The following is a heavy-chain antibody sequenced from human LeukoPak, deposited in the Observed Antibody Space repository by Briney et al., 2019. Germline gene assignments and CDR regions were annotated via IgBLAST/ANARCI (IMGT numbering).Heavy chain of an antibody. V-gene: IGHV3-30*18. CDR3: AKGYITYSSSWYSGYFDY. D-gene: IGHD6-13*01. J-gene: IGHJ4*02. Sequence: GGSLRLSCAASGFTFSSYGMHWVRQAPGKGLEWVAVISYDGSNKYYADSVKGRFTISRDNSKNTLYLQMNSLRAEDTAVYYCAKGYITYSSSWYSGYFDYWGQGTLVTVSS. CDR2: ISYDGSNK. CDR1: GFTFSSYG.